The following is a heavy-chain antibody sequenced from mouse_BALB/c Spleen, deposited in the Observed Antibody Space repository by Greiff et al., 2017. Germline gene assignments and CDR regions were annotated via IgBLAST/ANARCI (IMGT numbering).Heavy chain of an antibody. CDR1: GFTFSSYG. Sequence: EVQGVESGGDLVKPGGSLKLSCAASGFTFSSYGMSWVRQTPDKRLEWVATISSGGSYTYYPDSVKGRFTISRDNAKNTLYLQMSSLKSEDTAMYYCASAMVNDYAMDYWGQGTSVTVSS. CDR2: ISSGGSYT. V-gene: IGHV5-6*01. D-gene: IGHD2-2*01. J-gene: IGHJ4*01. CDR3: ASAMVNDYAMDY.